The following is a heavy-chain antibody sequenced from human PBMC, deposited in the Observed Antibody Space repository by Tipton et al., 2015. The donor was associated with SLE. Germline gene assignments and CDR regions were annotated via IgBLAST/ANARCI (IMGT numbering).Heavy chain of an antibody. D-gene: IGHD6-19*01. CDR3: ARAGGSGWPQHDY. J-gene: IGHJ4*02. CDR1: GGFISSHY. V-gene: IGHV4-59*11. CDR2: IYNSGST. Sequence: TLSLTCTVSGGFISSHYCSWIRQPPGKGLEWIGYIYNSGSTNYNPSLKSRVTMSLHTSTNQFSLQLNSVTAADTAVYYCARAGGSGWPQHDYWGPGTLVTVSS.